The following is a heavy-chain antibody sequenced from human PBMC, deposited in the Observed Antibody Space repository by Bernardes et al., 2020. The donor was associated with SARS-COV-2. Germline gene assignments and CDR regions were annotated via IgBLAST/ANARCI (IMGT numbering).Heavy chain of an antibody. CDR1: GCSISSYY. V-gene: IGHV4-59*08. Sequence: SETLSLTCTVSGCSISSYYLSWIRQPPGKGLEWIGYIYYSGSTNYNPSLKSRVTISVDTSKNQFSLKLSSVTAADTAVYYCARGFDPWGQGTLVTVSS. J-gene: IGHJ5*02. CDR2: IYYSGST. CDR3: ARGFDP.